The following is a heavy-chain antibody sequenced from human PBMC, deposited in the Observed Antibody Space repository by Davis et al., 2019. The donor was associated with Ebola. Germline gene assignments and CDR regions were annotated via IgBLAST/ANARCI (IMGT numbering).Heavy chain of an antibody. CDR3: ARDSITIFGVVMGRGMDV. V-gene: IGHV3-11*01. J-gene: IGHJ6*02. Sequence: PGGSLRLSCAASGFTFSDYYMSWIRQAPGKGLEWVSYISSSGSTIYYADSVKGRFTISRDNAKNSLYLQMNSLRAEDTAVYYCARDSITIFGVVMGRGMDVWGQGTTVTVSS. D-gene: IGHD3-3*01. CDR2: ISSSGSTI. CDR1: GFTFSDYY.